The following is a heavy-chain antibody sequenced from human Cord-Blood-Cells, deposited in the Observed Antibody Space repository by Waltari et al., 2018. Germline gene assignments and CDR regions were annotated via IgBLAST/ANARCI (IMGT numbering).Heavy chain of an antibody. J-gene: IGHJ4*02. CDR1: GGSFRGYY. Sequence: QVQLQQWGAGLLKPSETLSLTCAVYGGSFRGYYWSWIRQPPGKGLEWIGEINHSGSTNYNPSLKSRVTISVDTSKNQFSLKLSSVTAADTAVYYCAAHGSGYYGGYWGQGTLVTVSS. D-gene: IGHD3-3*01. CDR3: AAHGSGYYGGY. V-gene: IGHV4-34*01. CDR2: INHSGST.